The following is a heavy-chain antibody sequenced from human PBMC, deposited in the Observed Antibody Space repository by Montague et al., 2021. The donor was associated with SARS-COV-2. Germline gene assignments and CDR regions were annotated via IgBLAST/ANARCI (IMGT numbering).Heavy chain of an antibody. CDR2: IYHNAKT. V-gene: IGHV4-39*01. J-gene: IGHJ4*02. CDR3: AVELNYFFDY. Sequence: SETLSLTCNVSGDSITNTRYFWGWNRQPPGKALEWIGSIYHNAKTYYNPSLERRALLSIDTSKNQFSLRLSSVIASDTAVYYCAVELNYFFDYWGQGFLVSVSS. CDR1: GDSITNTRYF. D-gene: IGHD1-7*01.